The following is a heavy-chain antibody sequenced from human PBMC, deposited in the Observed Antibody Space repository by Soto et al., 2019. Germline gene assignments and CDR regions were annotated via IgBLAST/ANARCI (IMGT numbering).Heavy chain of an antibody. CDR3: AKGRGSGSYFDI. D-gene: IGHD3-10*01. CDR1: GGSISSYY. CDR2: IYTSGST. Sequence: SETLSLTCTVSGGSISSYYWSWIRQPAGKGLEWIGRIYTSGSTNYNPSLKSRVAMSVDTSKNQFSLKLSSVTAADTAVYYCAKGRGSGSYFDIWGQGTMVTVSS. V-gene: IGHV4-4*07. J-gene: IGHJ3*02.